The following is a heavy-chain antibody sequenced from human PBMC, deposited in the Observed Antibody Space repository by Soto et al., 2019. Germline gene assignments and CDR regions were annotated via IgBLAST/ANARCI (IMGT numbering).Heavy chain of an antibody. CDR1: GGSISSSSYY. Sequence: PSETLSLTCTVSGGSISSSSYYWGWIRQPPGKGLEWIGSIYYSGSTYYNPSLKSRVTISVDTSKNQFSLKLSSVTAADTAVYYCASSPRRWQQPDYYGVDVWGQGTTVTVSS. D-gene: IGHD6-13*01. CDR3: ASSPRRWQQPDYYGVDV. CDR2: IYYSGST. J-gene: IGHJ6*02. V-gene: IGHV4-39*01.